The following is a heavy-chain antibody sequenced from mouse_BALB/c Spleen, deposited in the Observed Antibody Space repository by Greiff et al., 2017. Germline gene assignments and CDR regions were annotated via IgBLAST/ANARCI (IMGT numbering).Heavy chain of an antibody. CDR2: IYPGDGDT. CDR1: GYAFSSSW. Sequence: VQLQQSGPELVKPGASVKISCKASGYAFSSSWMNWVKQRPGQGLEWIGRIYPGDGDTNYNGKFKGKATLTADKSSSTAYMQLSSLTSVDSAVYFCARDGSRDYAMDYWGQGTSVTVSS. J-gene: IGHJ4*01. V-gene: IGHV1-82*01. CDR3: ARDGSRDYAMDY. D-gene: IGHD1-1*01.